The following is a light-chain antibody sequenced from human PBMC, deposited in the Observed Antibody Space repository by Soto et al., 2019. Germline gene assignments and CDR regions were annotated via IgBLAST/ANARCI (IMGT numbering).Light chain of an antibody. J-gene: IGKJ5*01. V-gene: IGKV1-9*01. CDR1: QRISSY. CDR2: AAS. CDR3: QQLNSYPPLT. Sequence: DLQMTQSPSTLSASVGAGVTITCRASQRISSYLAWYQQKPGKAPKLLIYAASTLQSGVPSRFSGSGSGTEFTLTISSLQPEDFANYYCQQLNSYPPLTFGQGTRLEI.